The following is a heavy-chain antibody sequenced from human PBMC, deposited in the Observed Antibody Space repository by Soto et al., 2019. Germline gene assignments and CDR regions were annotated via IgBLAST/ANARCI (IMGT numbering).Heavy chain of an antibody. V-gene: IGHV3-23*01. CDR2: MSGSGGST. CDR1: GFTFSSYA. J-gene: IGHJ4*01. CDR3: AKAIALGYSYVRYYFYY. D-gene: IGHD5-18*01. Sequence: GGPRRLSCAASGFTFSSYAMSWFRQAPGKGQGGVSAMSGSGGSTDYADSVKGRFTISRENSKNTLYLQMNSLRAEDRAVYYCAKAIALGYSYVRYYFYYCGHGTLVT.